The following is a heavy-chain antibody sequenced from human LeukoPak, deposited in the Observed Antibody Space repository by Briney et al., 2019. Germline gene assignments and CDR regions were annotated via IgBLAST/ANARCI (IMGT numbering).Heavy chain of an antibody. CDR1: GYTFSISV. CDR3: AKDSAGYVIAV. J-gene: IGHJ6*03. Sequence: PGGSLRVSCVAPGYTFSISVVYWGRQAPGKGLESVAFIHYDGSNKYNVDSVKGRFTISRDNFKNTRYMQKNSARAEATAVYFSAKDSAGYVIAVWGKGNTVTVSS. CDR2: IHYDGSNK. V-gene: IGHV3-30*02. D-gene: IGHD3-9*01.